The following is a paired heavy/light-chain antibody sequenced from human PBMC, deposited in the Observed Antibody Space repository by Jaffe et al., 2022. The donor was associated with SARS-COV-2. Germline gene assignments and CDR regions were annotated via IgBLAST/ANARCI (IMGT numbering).Heavy chain of an antibody. J-gene: IGHJ5*02. CDR1: GYSFTSYW. D-gene: IGHD4-17*01. Sequence: EVQLVQSGAEVKKPGESLRISCKGSGYSFTSYWITWVRQMPGKGLEWMGRIDPSDSYIKYNPSFQGHVTISVDKSINTAYLQWSSLRASDTAMYYCARPRPIYNDYGLDPWGQGTLVTVSS. CDR2: IDPSDSYI. V-gene: IGHV5-10-1*03. CDR3: ARPRPIYNDYGLDP.
Light chain of an antibody. CDR1: SSNIGNNY. CDR3: GTWDSSLNTVV. Sequence: QSVLTQPPSVSAAPGQKVTISCSGSSSNIGNNYVFWYQQLPGTAPRLLIYGSNERPSGIPDRFSGSKSGTSATLGITGLQTGDEADYYCGTWDSSLNTVVFGGGTKLTVL. V-gene: IGLV1-51*01. CDR2: GSN. J-gene: IGLJ2*01.